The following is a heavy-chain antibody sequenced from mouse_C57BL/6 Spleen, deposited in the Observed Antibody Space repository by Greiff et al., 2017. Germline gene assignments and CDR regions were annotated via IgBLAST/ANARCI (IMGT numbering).Heavy chain of an antibody. CDR3: ARGEDGYWFAY. Sequence: VQLQQSGAELVRPGTSVKVSCKASGYAFTNYLIEWVKQRPGQGLEWIGVINPGSGGTNYNEKFKGKATLTADKSSSTAYMQLSSLTSEDSAVYVCARGEDGYWFAYWGQGTLVTVSA. CDR1: GYAFTNYL. J-gene: IGHJ3*01. D-gene: IGHD2-3*01. CDR2: INPGSGGT. V-gene: IGHV1-54*01.